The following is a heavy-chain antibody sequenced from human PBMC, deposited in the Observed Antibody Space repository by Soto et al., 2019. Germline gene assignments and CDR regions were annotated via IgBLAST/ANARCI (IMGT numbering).Heavy chain of an antibody. CDR3: AGGTGEPTTVTTTINFDY. CDR1: GGSFSGYY. D-gene: IGHD4-17*01. V-gene: IGHV4-34*01. Sequence: NPSETLSLTCAVYGGSFSGYYWSWIRQPPGKGLEWIGEINHSGSTNYNPSLKSRVTISVDTSKNQFSLKLSSVTAADTAVYYCAGGTGEPTTVTTTINFDYWGQGTLVTVSS. CDR2: INHSGST. J-gene: IGHJ4*02.